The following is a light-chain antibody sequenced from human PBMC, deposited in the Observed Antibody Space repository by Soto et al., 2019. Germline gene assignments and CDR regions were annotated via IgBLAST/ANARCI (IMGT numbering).Light chain of an antibody. J-gene: IGLJ2*01. CDR1: SSDVGGSNY. Sequence: QSALTQPASVSGSPGKSVTMSCTGTSSDVGGSNYVSWYQQLPGKAPKLIIYDVSNRPSGISNRFSGAKSGSTASLTLSGLQAEDEADYYCSSYSTTTLVVFGGGTKVTVL. CDR2: DVS. CDR3: SSYSTTTLVV. V-gene: IGLV2-14*01.